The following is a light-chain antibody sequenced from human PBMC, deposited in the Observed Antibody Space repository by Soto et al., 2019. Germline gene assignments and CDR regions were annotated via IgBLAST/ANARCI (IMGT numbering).Light chain of an antibody. CDR3: QKLNSYPLS. J-gene: IGKJ4*01. Sequence: ELVLTQSPGTLSLSPEDSATLSCRASQSVSSSYLAWYQQRPGQAPRLLINAESIRATDIPNRISGSGSGTELNLTISRLQPEDFATYYCQKLNSYPLSFGGGTKVDIK. CDR1: QSVSSSY. CDR2: AES. V-gene: IGKV3D-20*02.